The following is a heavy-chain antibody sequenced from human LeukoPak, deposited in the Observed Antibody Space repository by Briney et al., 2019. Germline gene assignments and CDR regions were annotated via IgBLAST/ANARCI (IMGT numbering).Heavy chain of an antibody. V-gene: IGHV3-23*01. J-gene: IGHJ4*02. CDR3: AKVRRYWGGGSFDY. CDR2: IRGSGGST. Sequence: QAGGSLRLSCAASGFTFSSYAMTWVRQPPGKVLEWVSAIRGSGGSTYYADSVKGRFTISIDNSKNTLYLQMNSLRAEDTAVYYCAKVRRYWGGGSFDYWGQGTLVTVSS. CDR1: GFTFSSYA. D-gene: IGHD2-21*01.